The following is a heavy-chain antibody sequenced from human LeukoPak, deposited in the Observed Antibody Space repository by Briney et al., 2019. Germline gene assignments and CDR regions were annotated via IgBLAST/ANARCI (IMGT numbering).Heavy chain of an antibody. CDR3: ATHYYGSGSVHPSFYGMDV. D-gene: IGHD3-10*01. CDR2: ISWNSGSI. V-gene: IGHV3-9*01. Sequence: PGGSLRLSCAASGFTFDDYAMHLVRQAPGKGLEWVSGISWNSGSIGYAGSVKGRFTISRDNAKNSLYLQMNSLRAEDTALYYCATHYYGSGSVHPSFYGMDVWGQGTTVTVSS. CDR1: GFTFDDYA. J-gene: IGHJ6*02.